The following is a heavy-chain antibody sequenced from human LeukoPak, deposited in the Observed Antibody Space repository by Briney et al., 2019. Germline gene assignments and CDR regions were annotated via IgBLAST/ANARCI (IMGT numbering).Heavy chain of an antibody. CDR3: AKYGNSGWVIDN. Sequence: PSETLSLTCTVSGGSISDYYWSWIRQPPGKGLEFIGYIYYSGSTNYSPSLKSRVTISVDTSKNQFSLKLSSVTAADTAVYFCAKYGNSGWVIDNWGQGTLVTVSS. D-gene: IGHD6-19*01. J-gene: IGHJ4*02. CDR2: IYYSGST. CDR1: GGSISDYY. V-gene: IGHV4-59*08.